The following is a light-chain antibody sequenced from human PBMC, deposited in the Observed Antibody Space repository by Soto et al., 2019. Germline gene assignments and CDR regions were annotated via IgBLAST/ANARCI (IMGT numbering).Light chain of an antibody. J-gene: IGKJ2*01. CDR2: AAS. CDR3: QQSYSIPVT. CDR1: QSISSY. V-gene: IGKV1-39*01. Sequence: DIQMTQSPSSLSASVGDRVTITCRASQSISSYLNWYQQKPGKAPKLLIHAASSLESGVPSRFSGGGSGTDFTLTISSLQPEDSATYYCQQSYSIPVTFGQGTKVDIK.